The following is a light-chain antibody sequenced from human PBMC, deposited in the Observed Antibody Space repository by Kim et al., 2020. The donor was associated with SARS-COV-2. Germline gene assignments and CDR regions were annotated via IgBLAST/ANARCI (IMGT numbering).Light chain of an antibody. Sequence: SYELTQPPSVSVSPGQTAIISCSGDQLGHKFVSWFQQKPGQSPVLVIHEDNKRPSGIPARFSGSNSGNTATLTISGTQAMDEADYYCQAWDSSTAAFGGGTQLTVL. V-gene: IGLV3-1*01. CDR2: EDN. CDR1: QLGHKF. J-gene: IGLJ2*01. CDR3: QAWDSSTAA.